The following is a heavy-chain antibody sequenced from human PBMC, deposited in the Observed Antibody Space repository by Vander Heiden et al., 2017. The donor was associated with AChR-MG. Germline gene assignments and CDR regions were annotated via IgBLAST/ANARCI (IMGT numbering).Heavy chain of an antibody. CDR3: AKDTGTELDYYYYRAV. CDR2: ISGGGDST. CDR1: GFTFSNYA. J-gene: IGHJ6*03. V-gene: IGHV3-23*01. Sequence: EVQLLESGGALVQPGGSLRLSCAASGFTFSNYALSWVRQAPGKGLEWVSAISGGGDSTFYADSVKGRFTISRDSSKNTLYLQMNSLRAEDTAIYYCAKDTGTELDYYYYRAVWGKGTTVTVSS. D-gene: IGHD1-7*01.